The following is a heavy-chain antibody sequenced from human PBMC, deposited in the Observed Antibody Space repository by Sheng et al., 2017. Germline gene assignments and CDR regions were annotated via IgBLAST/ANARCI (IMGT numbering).Heavy chain of an antibody. CDR1: GYSISSGYY. CDR2: IYHSGST. CDR3: ARVVAARQNWFDP. J-gene: IGHJ5*02. Sequence: QVQLQESGPGLVKPSETLSLTCTVSGYSISSGYYWGWIRQPPGKGLEWIGSIYHSGSTYYNPSLKSRVTISVDTSKNQFSLKLSSVTAADTAVYYCARVVAARQNWFDPWAREPWSPSPQ. V-gene: IGHV4-38-2*02. D-gene: IGHD6-6*01.